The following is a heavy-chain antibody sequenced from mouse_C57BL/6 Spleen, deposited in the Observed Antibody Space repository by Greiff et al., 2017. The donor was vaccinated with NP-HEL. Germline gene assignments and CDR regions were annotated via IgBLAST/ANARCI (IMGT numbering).Heavy chain of an antibody. V-gene: IGHV5-6*01. Sequence: EVKLVESGGDLVKPGGSLKLSCAASGFTFSSYGMSWVRQTPDKRLEWVATISSGGSYTYYPDSVKGRFTISRDNAKNTLYLQMSSLKSEDTAMYYCAREWAWFAYWGQGTLVTVSA. J-gene: IGHJ3*01. CDR2: ISSGGSYT. CDR1: GFTFSSYG. CDR3: AREWAWFAY. D-gene: IGHD1-3*01.